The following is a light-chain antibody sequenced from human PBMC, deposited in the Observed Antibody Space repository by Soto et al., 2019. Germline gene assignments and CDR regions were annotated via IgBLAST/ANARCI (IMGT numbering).Light chain of an antibody. CDR3: SSFITSTSYV. V-gene: IGLV2-14*03. Sequence: SVLTQPASVSGSPGRWITISCTGTSNDIGNYNYVSWYQQYPGKAPKLLISDVSYRPSGVSNRFSGSKSGNTASLTISGLQAEDEADYYCSSFITSTSYVFGTGTKVTVL. J-gene: IGLJ1*01. CDR2: DVS. CDR1: SNDIGNYNY.